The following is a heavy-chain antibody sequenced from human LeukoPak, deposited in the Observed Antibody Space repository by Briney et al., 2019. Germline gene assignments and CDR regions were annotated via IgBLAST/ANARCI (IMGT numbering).Heavy chain of an antibody. D-gene: IGHD6-13*01. V-gene: IGHV3-30*18. J-gene: IGHJ2*01. CDR3: AKDLTIAAAGTRYFDL. CDR1: GFTFSSYG. Sequence: GRSLRLSCAASGFTFSSYGMHWVRQAPGKGLEWVAVISYDGSNKYYADSVKGRFTISRDNSKNTLYLQMNSLRAEDTAVYYCAKDLTIAAAGTRYFDLWGRGTLVTVSS. CDR2: ISYDGSNK.